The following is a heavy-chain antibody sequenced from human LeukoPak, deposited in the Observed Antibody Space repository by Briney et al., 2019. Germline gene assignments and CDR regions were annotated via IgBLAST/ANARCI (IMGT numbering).Heavy chain of an antibody. CDR2: INPNSGGT. CDR1: GYTFTGYY. Sequence: ASVKVSCKASGYTFTGYYMHWVRQAPGQGLEWMGWINPNSGGTNYAQKFQGRVTMTRDTSISTAYMELSRLRSDDTAVYYCARAHGEGCSSTSCYTVVLFDPWGQGTLVTVSS. J-gene: IGHJ5*02. D-gene: IGHD2-2*02. CDR3: ARAHGEGCSSTSCYTVVLFDP. V-gene: IGHV1-2*02.